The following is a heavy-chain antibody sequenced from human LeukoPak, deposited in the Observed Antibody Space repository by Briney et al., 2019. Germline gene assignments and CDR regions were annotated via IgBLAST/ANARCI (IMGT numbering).Heavy chain of an antibody. Sequence: PGGSLRLSCAVSGFTFSYYYMGWSREAPGEGLEWFSDISSSGDVIHYAESVKGRFTISRDNAKNSLFLEMDSLRAEDTAVYYCARDGDQMYELYDYWGQGTLVTLSS. CDR3: ARDGDQMYELYDY. CDR1: GFTFSYYY. D-gene: IGHD7-27*01. CDR2: ISSSGDVI. J-gene: IGHJ4*02. V-gene: IGHV3-11*04.